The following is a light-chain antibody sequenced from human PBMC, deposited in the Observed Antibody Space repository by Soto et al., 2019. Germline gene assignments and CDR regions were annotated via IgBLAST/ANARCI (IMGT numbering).Light chain of an antibody. CDR1: QRLLHSNGYNY. CDR2: LDS. Sequence: IVMTQSPLSLTVTPGEPASISCRSSQRLLHSNGYNYLEWYLQKPGQSPQLLINLDSDRASGVPDRFSGSGSGTDFTLKISRVEAEDVGLYYCMQSLETPWTFGHGTKVEIK. CDR3: MQSLETPWT. V-gene: IGKV2-28*01. J-gene: IGKJ1*01.